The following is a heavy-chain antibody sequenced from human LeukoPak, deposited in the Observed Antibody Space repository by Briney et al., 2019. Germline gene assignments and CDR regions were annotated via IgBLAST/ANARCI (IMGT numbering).Heavy chain of an antibody. CDR2: IDPDGSEK. CDR3: ARIYYFGDNNWRYFDN. CDR1: GFTFNRHW. Sequence: GGSLRLSCAASGFTFNRHWMCWGRQAPGKGLEWVANIDPDGSEKQYGDSVKGRFTTSRDNAKNSLYLQMNSLRAEDTAIYYCARIYYFGDNNWRYFDNWGQGTLVTVSS. V-gene: IGHV3-7*01. J-gene: IGHJ4*02. D-gene: IGHD3-10*01.